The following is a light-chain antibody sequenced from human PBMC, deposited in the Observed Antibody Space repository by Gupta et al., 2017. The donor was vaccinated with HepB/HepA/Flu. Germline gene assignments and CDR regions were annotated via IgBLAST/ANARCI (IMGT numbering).Light chain of an antibody. CDR3: SSYTSSNLL. CDR1: SSDIGDNNY. V-gene: IGLV2-14*03. J-gene: IGLJ3*02. CDR2: DVS. Sequence: QSALTQPASVSGSPGQSNTISCTGSSSDIGDNNYVSWYQQHPGKAPKLMIYDVSDRPAGVSNRFSGSKSDNTASLTISGLQAEDEADYYCSSYTSSNLLFGGGTKLTVL.